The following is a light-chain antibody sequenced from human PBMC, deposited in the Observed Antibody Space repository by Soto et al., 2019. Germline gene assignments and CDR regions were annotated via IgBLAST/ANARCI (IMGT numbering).Light chain of an antibody. V-gene: IGLV1-40*01. CDR3: GSYTSSDTMI. CDR2: ANS. Sequence: QSVLTQPPSMSGAPGQRVTISCTGSSSNIGAGYDVHWYQQLPGTAPKLLICANSNRPSGVPDRFSGSKSGTTASLTISGLQAEDEADYYCGSYTSSDTMIFGGGTQLTVL. J-gene: IGLJ2*01. CDR1: SSNIGAGYD.